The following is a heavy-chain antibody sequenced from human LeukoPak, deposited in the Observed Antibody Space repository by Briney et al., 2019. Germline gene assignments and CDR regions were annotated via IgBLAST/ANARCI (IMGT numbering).Heavy chain of an antibody. CDR1: GGSISSSSYY. D-gene: IGHD3-9*01. J-gene: IGHJ4*02. CDR3: ARDAPYYDILTGHPHPSPHFDY. CDR2: IYYSGST. V-gene: IGHV4-39*07. Sequence: TSETLSLTCTVSGGSISSSSYYWGWIRQPPGKGLEWIGSIYYSGSTYYNPSLKSRVTISLDTSEKEFSLKLSSVTAADTAVYYCARDAPYYDILTGHPHPSPHFDYWGQGTLVTVSS.